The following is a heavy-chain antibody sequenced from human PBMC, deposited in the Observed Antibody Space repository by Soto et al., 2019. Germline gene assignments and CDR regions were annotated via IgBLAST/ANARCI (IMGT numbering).Heavy chain of an antibody. CDR2: ISGSGGST. CDR3: AKASAPRFDP. Sequence: GSLRRACAASGFTFSIYAMSWVRQAPGRGLEWGSAISGSGGSTYYADAVKGRFTISRDNSKNTPYLQMNSLRAEDTAVYSCAKASAPRFDPWGQGTLVTVSS. CDR1: GFTFSIYA. D-gene: IGHD1-26*01. V-gene: IGHV3-23*01. J-gene: IGHJ5*02.